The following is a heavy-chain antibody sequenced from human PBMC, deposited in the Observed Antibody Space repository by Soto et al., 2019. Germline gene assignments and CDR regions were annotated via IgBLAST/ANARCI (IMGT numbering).Heavy chain of an antibody. CDR3: AKTTVTTVAAFDI. V-gene: IGHV4-39*01. D-gene: IGHD4-17*01. CDR1: GGSINRSSYY. Sequence: SETLSLTCTVSGGSINRSSYYWGWIRRPPGKGLEWIGSVYFNGSTFYNPSLKSRVTISVDTSKNQFSLKLSSVTAADTAVFYCAKTTVTTVAAFDIWGQGTMVTVSS. CDR2: VYFNGST. J-gene: IGHJ3*02.